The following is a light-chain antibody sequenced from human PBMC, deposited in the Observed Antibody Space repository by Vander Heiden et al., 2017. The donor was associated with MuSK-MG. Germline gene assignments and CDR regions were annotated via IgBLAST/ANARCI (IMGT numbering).Light chain of an antibody. CDR3: QAWDSSTEE. CDR1: KLGDKY. J-gene: IGLJ2*01. Sequence: PSVSVSPGQTASITCSGDKLGDKYTCWYRQKPGQSPVLLIYQDTKRPSGIPERFSGSNSGNTATLTITGTQAMDEADYYCQAWDSSTEEFGGGTKLTVL. CDR2: QDT. V-gene: IGLV3-1*01.